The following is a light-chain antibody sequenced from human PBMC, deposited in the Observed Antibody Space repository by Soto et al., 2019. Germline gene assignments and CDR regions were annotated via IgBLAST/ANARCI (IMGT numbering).Light chain of an antibody. CDR1: SSNIGINY. J-gene: IGLJ3*02. CDR3: GTWDTSLTTTGV. V-gene: IGLV1-51*01. Sequence: QSVLTQPPSVSAAPGQKVTISCSGSSSNIGINYVSWYRQVPGTAPKLLIYDNNKRPSGIPDRFSGSKSDTSATLDITGLQTGDEAEYYCGTWDTSLTTTGVFGGGTKVTVL. CDR2: DNN.